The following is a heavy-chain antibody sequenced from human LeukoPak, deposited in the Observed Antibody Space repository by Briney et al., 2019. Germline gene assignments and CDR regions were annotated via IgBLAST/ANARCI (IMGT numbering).Heavy chain of an antibody. Sequence: ASVKVSCKASGYTFTSYDINWVRQATGQGLEWMGWMNPNSGNTGYAQKFRGRVTMTRNTSISTAYMELSSLRSEDTAVYYCARNLHYYGIYYYYYGMDVWGQGTTVTVSS. CDR3: ARNLHYYGIYYYYYGMDV. J-gene: IGHJ6*02. D-gene: IGHD3-10*01. V-gene: IGHV1-8*01. CDR1: GYTFTSYD. CDR2: MNPNSGNT.